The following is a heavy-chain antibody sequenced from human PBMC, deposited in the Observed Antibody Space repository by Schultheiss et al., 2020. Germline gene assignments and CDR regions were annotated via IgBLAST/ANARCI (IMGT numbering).Heavy chain of an antibody. CDR3: ARDNWGSVDY. J-gene: IGHJ4*02. Sequence: GSLRLSCAASGFTFSSYAMHWVRQAPGKGLEWVSYISSSGSTIYYADSVKGRFTISRDNSKNSLYLQMNSLKTEDTAVYYCARDNWGSVDYWGQGTLVTVSS. CDR2: ISSSGSTI. CDR1: GFTFSSYA. V-gene: IGHV3-48*01. D-gene: IGHD7-27*01.